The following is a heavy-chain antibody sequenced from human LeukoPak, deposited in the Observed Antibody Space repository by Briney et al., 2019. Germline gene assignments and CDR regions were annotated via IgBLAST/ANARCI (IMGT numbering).Heavy chain of an antibody. D-gene: IGHD6-19*01. J-gene: IGHJ4*02. CDR3: AKVPIAVAAPDYFDY. V-gene: IGHV3-30*18. CDR1: GFTFSSYD. Sequence: GGSLRLSCAASGFTFSSYDMHWVRQAPGKGLEWVAVISYDGSNKYYADSVKGRFTISRDNSKNTLYLQMNSLRAEDTAVYYCAKVPIAVAAPDYFDYWGQGTLVTVSS. CDR2: ISYDGSNK.